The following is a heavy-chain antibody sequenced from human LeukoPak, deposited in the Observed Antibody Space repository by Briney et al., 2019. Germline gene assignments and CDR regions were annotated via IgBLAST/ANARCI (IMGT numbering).Heavy chain of an antibody. D-gene: IGHD3-10*01. CDR3: GREIYYGSGSPKIDS. Sequence: GGSLRVSCAASGFTYSSHRMHWVRQVPGKGLVWVSVINSDGSTTNYADSVKGRFTISRDNAKNTLYLQMNSLRVEDTAVHYCGREIYYGSGSPKIDSWGQGTLVTVSS. J-gene: IGHJ4*02. V-gene: IGHV3-74*01. CDR1: GFTYSSHR. CDR2: INSDGSTT.